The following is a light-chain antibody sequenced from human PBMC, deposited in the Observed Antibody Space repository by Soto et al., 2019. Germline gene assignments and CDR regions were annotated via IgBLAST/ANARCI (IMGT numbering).Light chain of an antibody. J-gene: IGKJ1*01. CDR2: HAS. CDR3: QQYNSYSWT. CDR1: QSISSY. Sequence: IQMTQSQSSLSASVGAIVTITXXASQSISSYLNWYQQKPGTAPNLLIYHASNLRGGVPSRFSGGGSGTEFTLTISSVQPDDIATYSCQQYNSYSWTSGQGVKVDIK. V-gene: IGKV1-5*01.